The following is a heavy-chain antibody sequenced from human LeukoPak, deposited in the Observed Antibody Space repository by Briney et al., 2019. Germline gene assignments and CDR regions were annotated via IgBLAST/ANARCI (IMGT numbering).Heavy chain of an antibody. Sequence: GGSLRLSCAASGFTFSSYAMSWVRQAPGKGLEWVSAISGSGGSTYYADSVKGRFTISRDNSKNTLYLQMNSLRAEDTAVYYCAKDLDIVVVTAPHYGMDVWGQGTTVTVSS. D-gene: IGHD2-21*02. CDR1: GFTFSSYA. CDR2: ISGSGGST. J-gene: IGHJ6*02. V-gene: IGHV3-23*01. CDR3: AKDLDIVVVTAPHYGMDV.